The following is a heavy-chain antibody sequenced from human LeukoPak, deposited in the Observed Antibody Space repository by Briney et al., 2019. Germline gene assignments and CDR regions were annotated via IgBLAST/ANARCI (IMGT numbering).Heavy chain of an antibody. CDR3: ARIFDRDI. V-gene: IGHV4-4*07. CDR1: GGPIRSSY. D-gene: IGHD3-3*01. J-gene: IGHJ3*02. CDR2: IHGTLGST. Sequence: PSETLSLTCTVSGGPIRSSYWSWVRHSAGTGMQWIGRIHGTLGSTNHNPSLKSRVGMSLDTSSNQFSLRLSAMSAADTATYYCARIFDRDIWGQGTLVTVSP.